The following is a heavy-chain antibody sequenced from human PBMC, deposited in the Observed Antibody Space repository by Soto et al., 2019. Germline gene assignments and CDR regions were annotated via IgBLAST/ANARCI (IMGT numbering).Heavy chain of an antibody. CDR3: ARVTSMVRGVIDNWFDP. J-gene: IGHJ5*02. Sequence: QVPLVQSGAEVKKPGSSVTVSCKASGGTFSSYAIHWVRQAPGQGLEWMGGIIPMYGPAKYAQRFQGRVTIIADESTTTVYMELTSLTSQDTAVYYCARVTSMVRGVIDNWFDPLGHGTLVTVSS. D-gene: IGHD3-10*01. CDR1: GGTFSSYA. CDR2: IIPMYGPA. V-gene: IGHV1-69*01.